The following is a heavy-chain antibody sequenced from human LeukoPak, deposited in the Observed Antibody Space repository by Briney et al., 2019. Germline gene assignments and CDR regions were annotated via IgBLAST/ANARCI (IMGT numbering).Heavy chain of an antibody. V-gene: IGHV3-23*01. Sequence: PGGSLRLSCAASGFTFSNYAMTWVRQAPGKGLEWVSAISGSGGSGSGGSTYYADSVKGRLTISRDNSKNTLDLQMNSLRVDDTAVYYCAKSLTTYGFDFWGQGTMVTVSS. CDR1: GFTFSNYA. CDR2: ISGSGGSGSGGST. D-gene: IGHD4-17*01. CDR3: AKSLTTYGFDF. J-gene: IGHJ3*01.